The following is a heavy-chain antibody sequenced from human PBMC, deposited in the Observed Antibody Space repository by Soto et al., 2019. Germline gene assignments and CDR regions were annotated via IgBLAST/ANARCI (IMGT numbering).Heavy chain of an antibody. CDR3: ARARRGYSYGYYYYGMDV. CDR2: IIPIFGTA. CDR1: GGTFSSYA. Sequence: QAQLVQSGAEVKKPGSSVKVSCKASGGTFSSYAISWVRQAPGQGLEWMGGIIPIFGTANYAQKFQGRVTITADESTSTAYMELSSLRSEDTAVYYCARARRGYSYGYYYYGMDVWGQGTTVTVSS. J-gene: IGHJ6*02. V-gene: IGHV1-69*01. D-gene: IGHD5-18*01.